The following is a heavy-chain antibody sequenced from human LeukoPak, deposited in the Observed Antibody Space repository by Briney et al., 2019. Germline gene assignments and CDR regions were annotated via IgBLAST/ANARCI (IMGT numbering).Heavy chain of an antibody. CDR2: INTNTGNP. J-gene: IGHJ6*02. CDR1: GYIFTDYY. V-gene: IGHV7-4-1*02. D-gene: IGHD3-10*01. CDR3: ARFRVPYYYGSGSYRYGMDV. Sequence: ASVKVSCKSSGYIFTDYYVYWVRQPPGQGLEWMGWINTNTGNPTYAQGFTGRFVFSLDTSVSTAYLQISSLKAEDTAVYYCARFRVPYYYGSGSYRYGMDVWGQGTTVTVSS.